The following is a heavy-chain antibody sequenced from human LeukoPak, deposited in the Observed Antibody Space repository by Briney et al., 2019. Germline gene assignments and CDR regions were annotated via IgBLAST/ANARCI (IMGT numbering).Heavy chain of an antibody. V-gene: IGHV3-7*01. D-gene: IGHD3-3*01. CDR3: ARDRLRFLA. Sequence: GGSLRLSCAASGFTFSSNWTTWVRQAPGKGLEWVANIKPDGNEKYYVDSVKGRFTISRDNANNSLYLQMNSLRAEDTGVYYCARDRLRFLAWGQGTLVTVSS. CDR2: IKPDGNEK. J-gene: IGHJ5*02. CDR1: GFTFSSNW.